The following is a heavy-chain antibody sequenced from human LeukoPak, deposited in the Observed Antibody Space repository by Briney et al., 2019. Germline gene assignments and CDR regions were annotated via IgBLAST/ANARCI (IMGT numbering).Heavy chain of an antibody. CDR2: IYTSGST. V-gene: IGHV4-61*02. CDR3: ARRKDGNDY. CDR1: GGSISSGFYY. Sequence: PSETLSLTCTVSGGSISSGFYYWSWIRQPAGEGLEWIGRIYTSGSTNYNPSLKSRVTISLDTSRNQFSLKLSSVTAADTAVYYWARRKDGNDYWGQGTLVTVSS. D-gene: IGHD1-14*01. J-gene: IGHJ4*02.